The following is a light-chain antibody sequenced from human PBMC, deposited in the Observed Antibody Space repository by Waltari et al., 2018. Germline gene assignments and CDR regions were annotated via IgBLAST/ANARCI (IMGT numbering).Light chain of an antibody. CDR3: SSYTNTNTIV. Sequence: QSALTQPASVSGSPGPSITISCTGTSNDVGVYNYVSWYQPLPGKAPKLIIYDVSRWPSGVSNRVSGSKSGNTASLTISGLQAEDEADYYCSSYTNTNTIVFGGGTKVTVL. CDR2: DVS. V-gene: IGLV2-14*03. CDR1: SNDVGVYNY. J-gene: IGLJ2*01.